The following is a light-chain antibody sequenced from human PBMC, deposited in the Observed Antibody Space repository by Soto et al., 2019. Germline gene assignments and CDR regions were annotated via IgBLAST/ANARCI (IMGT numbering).Light chain of an antibody. Sequence: DIQMTQSPSTMSASVGDRVTITCRASQNINSWLAWYQQKPGKVPKLLIYDASSLESGVPSRFSGSGSGTEFTLSSTSLQPDDFATYYCQQYNSYSTFGQGTKVEIK. CDR1: QNINSW. CDR2: DAS. J-gene: IGKJ1*01. V-gene: IGKV1-5*01. CDR3: QQYNSYST.